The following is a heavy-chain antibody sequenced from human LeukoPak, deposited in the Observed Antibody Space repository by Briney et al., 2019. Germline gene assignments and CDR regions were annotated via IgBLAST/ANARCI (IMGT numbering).Heavy chain of an antibody. D-gene: IGHD2-2*01. CDR1: GFTFSSYA. V-gene: IGHV3-23*01. CDR2: ISGSGGST. J-gene: IGHJ3*02. CDR3: AKVDCSSTSCHVIGAFDI. Sequence: PGGSLRLSCAASGFTFSSYAMSWVRQAPGKGLEWVSAISGSGGSTYYADSVKGRFTISRDNPKNTLYLQMNSLRAEDTAVYYCAKVDCSSTSCHVIGAFDIWGQGTMVTVSS.